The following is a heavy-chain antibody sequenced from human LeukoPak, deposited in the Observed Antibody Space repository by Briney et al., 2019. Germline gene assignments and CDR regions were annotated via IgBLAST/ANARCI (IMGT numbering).Heavy chain of an antibody. D-gene: IGHD4-11*01. CDR2: IYTSGGP. V-gene: IGHV4-4*07. J-gene: IGHJ6*02. CDR1: GGSISSYY. CDR3: ARGGLVEYSNYRYYYYYYGMDV. Sequence: HPSETLSLTCTVSGGSISSYYWSWIRQPAGKGLEWIGRIYTSGGPNYNPSLKSRVTMSVDTSKNQFSLKLSSVTAADTAVYYCARGGLVEYSNYRYYYYYYGMDVWGQGTTVTVSS.